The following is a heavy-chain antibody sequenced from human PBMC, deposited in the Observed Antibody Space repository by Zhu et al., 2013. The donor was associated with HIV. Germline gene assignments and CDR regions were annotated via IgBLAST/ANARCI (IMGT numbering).Heavy chain of an antibody. J-gene: IGHJ5*02. CDR3: ARMDKGSCTATTCPDWFDP. D-gene: IGHD2-8*02. CDR1: GYTFTNYG. CDR2: VNPTIGNA. Sequence: QVQLVQSGPEVKKPGASVKVSCKASGYTFTNYGINWVRQATGHGLERMGWVNPTIGNAGYAQKFQGRVTITRDTSTCTVYMELSSLRSDDTAVYYCARMDKGSCTATTCPDWFDPWGQGTLVTVSS. V-gene: IGHV1-8*03.